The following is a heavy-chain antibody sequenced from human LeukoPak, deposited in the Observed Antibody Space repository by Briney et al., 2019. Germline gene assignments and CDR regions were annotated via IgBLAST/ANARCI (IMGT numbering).Heavy chain of an antibody. V-gene: IGHV3-30*02. CDR1: GFTFNSYA. CDR3: AKSPGGYCSSTSCYTEYFQH. D-gene: IGHD2-2*02. J-gene: IGHJ1*01. CDR2: IRYDGSNK. Sequence: GGSLRLSCAASGFTFNSYAMSWVRQAPGKGLEWVAFIRYDGSNKYYADSVKGRFTISRDNSKNTLYLQMNSLRAEDTAVYYCAKSPGGYCSSTSCYTEYFQHWGQGTLVTVSS.